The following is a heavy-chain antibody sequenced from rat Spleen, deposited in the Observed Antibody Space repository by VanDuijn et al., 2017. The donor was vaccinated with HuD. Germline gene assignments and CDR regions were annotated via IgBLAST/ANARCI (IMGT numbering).Heavy chain of an antibody. J-gene: IGHJ2*01. V-gene: IGHV5-58*01. CDR3: AKDRDGGYAFDY. CDR2: INTDGGST. Sequence: EVQLAKTGGGLVQPGRSLKLSCVASGFTFSRYWMYWVRQAPGKGLEWVSSINTDGGSTYYPDSVKGRFTMSRDNAENTVYLQMNSLRSEDTATYYCAKDRDGGYAFDYWGQGVMVTVSS. D-gene: IGHD1-11*01. CDR1: GFTFSRYW.